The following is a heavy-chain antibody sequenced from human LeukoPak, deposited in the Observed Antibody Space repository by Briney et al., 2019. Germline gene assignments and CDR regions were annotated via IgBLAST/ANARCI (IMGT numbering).Heavy chain of an antibody. CDR2: LNPNSGNT. D-gene: IGHD3-3*01. Sequence: GSGRVSCNASRHPVTRFDINGGPQATGHRLKWMRWLNPNSGNTGYAQKFQGRVTMTRNTSISTAYMELSSLRSEDTAVYYCARGPPPLRFLEWLPRIYGMDVWGQGTTVTVSS. V-gene: IGHV1-8*01. J-gene: IGHJ6*02. CDR3: ARGPPPLRFLEWLPRIYGMDV. CDR1: RHPVTRFD.